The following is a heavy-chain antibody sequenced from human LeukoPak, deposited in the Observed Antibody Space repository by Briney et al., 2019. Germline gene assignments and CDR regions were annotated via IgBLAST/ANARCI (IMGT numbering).Heavy chain of an antibody. Sequence: SETLSLTCTVSGGSISSYYWSWIRQPPGKGLEWIGYIYYSGSTNYNPSLKSRVTISVDTSKNQFPLKLSSVTAADTAVYYCARAKRAYYDFWSGSREPNWFDPWGQGTLVTVSS. CDR3: ARAKRAYYDFWSGSREPNWFDP. J-gene: IGHJ5*02. CDR1: GGSISSYY. D-gene: IGHD3-3*01. CDR2: IYYSGST. V-gene: IGHV4-59*01.